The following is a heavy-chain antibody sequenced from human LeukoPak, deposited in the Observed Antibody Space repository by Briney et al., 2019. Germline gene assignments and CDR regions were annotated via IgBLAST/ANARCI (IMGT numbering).Heavy chain of an antibody. CDR1: GYHFPDYY. CDR2: INPNSGGT. CDR3: ARKSSKTFFD. V-gene: IGHV1-2*02. J-gene: IGHJ4*02. D-gene: IGHD3-3*01. Sequence: ASVKVSCKASGYHFPDYYIHWLRQAPEQGLQWMGRINPNSGGTDYAQKFQGRVTMTRDTSITTVYMELSSLRSDDTAFFYCARKSSKTFFDWGQGTLVTVSS.